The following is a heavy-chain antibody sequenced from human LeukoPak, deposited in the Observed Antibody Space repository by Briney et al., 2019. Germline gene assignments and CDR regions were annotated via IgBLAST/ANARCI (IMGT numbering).Heavy chain of an antibody. Sequence: SETLSLTCAVYGGSFSGYYWTWIRQPPGKGLEWIGNIDYSGNTKYNPSLKSRVTISVDTSKTHFSLKLSSVTAADTAVYYCARWYYDSSGYRYFDYWGQGTLVIVSS. CDR3: ARWYYDSSGYRYFDY. J-gene: IGHJ4*02. D-gene: IGHD3-22*01. V-gene: IGHV4-34*11. CDR2: IDYSGNT. CDR1: GGSFSGYY.